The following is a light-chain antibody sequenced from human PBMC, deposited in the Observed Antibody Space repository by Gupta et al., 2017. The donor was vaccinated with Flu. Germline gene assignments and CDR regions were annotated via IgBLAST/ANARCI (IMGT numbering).Light chain of an antibody. Sequence: SLGERATIHCKSSQSSWASSKNKNFLAWYQQKPGQPPKLLIYWASTRESGVPSRFSGSGSGTDFTLTISSLQAEDVAVYYCQQDFATPLTFGHGTRVEI. J-gene: IGKJ1*01. CDR3: QQDFATPLT. V-gene: IGKV4-1*01. CDR2: WAS. CDR1: QSSWASSKNKNF.